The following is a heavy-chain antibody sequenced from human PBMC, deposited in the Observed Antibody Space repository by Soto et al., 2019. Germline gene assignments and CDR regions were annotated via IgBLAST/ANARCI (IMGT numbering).Heavy chain of an antibody. CDR3: ATGGWVVKYYSYMEK. V-gene: IGHV3-30-3*01. Sequence: PGGSLRLSCAASGFTFSSYAMHWVRQAPGKRLEWVAVISYDGSNKYYADSVKGRFTISRDNSKNTLYLQMNSRRAEETAVYYCATGGWVVKYYSYMEKWGQGPMVTVSS. J-gene: IGHJ4*03. CDR1: GFTFSSYA. D-gene: IGHD2-15*01. CDR2: ISYDGSNK.